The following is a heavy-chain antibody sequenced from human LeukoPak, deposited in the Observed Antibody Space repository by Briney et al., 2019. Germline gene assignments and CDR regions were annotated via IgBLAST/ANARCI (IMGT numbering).Heavy chain of an antibody. CDR3: ARDGLPSRFGGYYYGMDV. J-gene: IGHJ6*02. CDR1: GYTFTRYD. V-gene: IGHV1-8*01. Sequence: ASVKVSCKASGYTFTRYDINWVRQATGQGLEWMGWMNPNSGNTGYAQKFQGRVTKTRNTSISTAYMELSSLRSEDTAVYYCARDGLPSRFGGYYYGMDVWGQGTTVTVSS. D-gene: IGHD3-10*01. CDR2: MNPNSGNT.